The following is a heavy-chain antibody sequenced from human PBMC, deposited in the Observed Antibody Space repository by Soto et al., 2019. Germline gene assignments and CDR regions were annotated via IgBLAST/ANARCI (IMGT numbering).Heavy chain of an antibody. CDR2: INYRGST. J-gene: IGHJ6*02. D-gene: IGHD3-22*01. V-gene: IGHV4-34*01. Sequence: SETLSLTCAVYGGSFSGYFWSWIRQTPGKGLEWIGEINYRGSTSYSPSLKSRVAMSIDTSNSQFSLNLTSVTAADTAVYYCASSSSDYYDSSGPSYYFGMDVWGQGTTVTVSS. CDR3: ASSSSDYYDSSGPSYYFGMDV. CDR1: GGSFSGYF.